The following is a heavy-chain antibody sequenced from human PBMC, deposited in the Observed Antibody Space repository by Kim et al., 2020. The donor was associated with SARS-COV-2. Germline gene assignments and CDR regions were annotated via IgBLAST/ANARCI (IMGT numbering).Heavy chain of an antibody. J-gene: IGHJ4*02. D-gene: IGHD4-17*01. V-gene: IGHV3-23*01. CDR3: AKDVGDYVGAMIY. Sequence: YADALKGRFSISRDNSKNTAYLRMNSLRAEDTAVYYCAKDVGDYVGAMIYWGQGTLVSVSS.